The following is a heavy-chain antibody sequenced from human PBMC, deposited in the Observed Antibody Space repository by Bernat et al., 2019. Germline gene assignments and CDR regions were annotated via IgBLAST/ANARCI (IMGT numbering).Heavy chain of an antibody. D-gene: IGHD2-15*01. CDR3: ARVPQKIVVVVAATCDY. V-gene: IGHV3-21*01. CDR1: GFTFDDYT. CDR2: ISSSSSYI. Sequence: EVQLVESGGVVVQPGGSLRLSCAASGFTFDDYTMHWVRQAPGKGLEWVSSISSSSSYIYYADSVKGRFTISRDNAKNSLYLQMNSLRAEDTAVYYCARVPQKIVVVVAATCDYWGQGTLVTVSS. J-gene: IGHJ4*02.